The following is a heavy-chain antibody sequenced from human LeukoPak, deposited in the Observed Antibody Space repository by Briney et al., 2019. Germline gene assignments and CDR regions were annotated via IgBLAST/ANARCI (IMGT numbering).Heavy chain of an antibody. J-gene: IGHJ6*02. V-gene: IGHV4-39*01. CDR3: ARYSYGGMDV. CDR1: GGSISSSSYY. Sequence: SETLSLTCTVSGGSISSSSYYWGWIRQPPGKGLEWIGSIYYSGSTYYNPSLKSRVTISVDTSKNQISLKLSSVTAADTAVYYCARYSYGGMDVWGQGTTVTVSS. D-gene: IGHD5-18*01. CDR2: IYYSGST.